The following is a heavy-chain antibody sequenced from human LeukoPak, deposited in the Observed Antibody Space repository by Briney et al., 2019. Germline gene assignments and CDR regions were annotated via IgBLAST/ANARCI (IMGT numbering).Heavy chain of an antibody. J-gene: IGHJ4*02. V-gene: IGHV3-30*18. CDR1: GFTFSSYG. D-gene: IGHD5-18*01. CDR3: AKDRYSYAFEYSDS. Sequence: PGRSLRLSCAASGFTFSSYGMHWVRQAPGKGLEWVAVISNDGSKKYYADSVKGRFTISRDYSKNTLSLQVSSLRAEDTAVYYCAKDRYSYAFEYSDSWGQGTLVTVSS. CDR2: ISNDGSKK.